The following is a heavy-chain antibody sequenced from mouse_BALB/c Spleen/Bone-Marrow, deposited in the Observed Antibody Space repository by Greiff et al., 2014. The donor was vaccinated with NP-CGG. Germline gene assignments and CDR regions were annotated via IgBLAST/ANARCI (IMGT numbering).Heavy chain of an antibody. CDR2: INPKNGDT. J-gene: IGHJ1*01. Sequence: EVQLQQSGPELVKPGASMKMSCKASGYTFTDYYMKWVRQSHGQSLEWIGDINPKNGDTFYNQKFKDKATLTADRSSSTAYMQLDSVTSEDSTVHYGVMGLRLYGYSDVWGAGTTVTVSS. CDR1: GYTFTDYY. CDR3: VMGLRLYGYSDV. V-gene: IGHV1-26*01. D-gene: IGHD1-2*01.